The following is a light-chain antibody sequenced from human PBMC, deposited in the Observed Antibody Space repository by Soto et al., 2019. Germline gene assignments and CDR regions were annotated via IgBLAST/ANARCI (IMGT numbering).Light chain of an antibody. J-gene: IGKJ2*01. CDR2: AAS. CDR3: QHHYATPYT. CDR1: QSVSSH. V-gene: IGKV1-39*01. Sequence: DIQMTQSPSSLSASLGDRVTITCRASQSVSSHLNWYQQKPGKAPKLLIYAASSLQSGVPSRFSGSGSGTDFTITISSLQPEDFATYFCQHHYATPYTFGQGTKLEIK.